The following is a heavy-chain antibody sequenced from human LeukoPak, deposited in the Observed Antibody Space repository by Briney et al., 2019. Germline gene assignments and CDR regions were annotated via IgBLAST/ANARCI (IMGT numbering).Heavy chain of an antibody. D-gene: IGHD6-6*01. V-gene: IGHV3-48*01. CDR1: GFTFSSYS. CDR2: ISSSSSSI. J-gene: IGHJ4*02. CDR3: ARWPYSSSYYFDY. Sequence: GGSLRLSCAASGFTFSSYSMNWVRQAPGKGLEWVSYISSSSSSIYYADSVKGRFTISRDNAKNSLYLQMNSLRAEDTAVYYCARWPYSSSYYFDYWGQGTLVTVSS.